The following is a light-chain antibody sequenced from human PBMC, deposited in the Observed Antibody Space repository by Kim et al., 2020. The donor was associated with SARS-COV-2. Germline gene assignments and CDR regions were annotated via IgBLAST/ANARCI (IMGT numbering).Light chain of an antibody. Sequence: SSELTQDPAVSVALGQTVRITCQGDSLRNYYASWYQQKPGQAPVLVIYAKTNRPSGIPDRFSGSSSGNTASLTITGAQAEDEADYYCNSRDSSGNHLVFGGGTKLTVL. CDR3: NSRDSSGNHLV. CDR1: SLRNYY. J-gene: IGLJ2*01. V-gene: IGLV3-19*01. CDR2: AKT.